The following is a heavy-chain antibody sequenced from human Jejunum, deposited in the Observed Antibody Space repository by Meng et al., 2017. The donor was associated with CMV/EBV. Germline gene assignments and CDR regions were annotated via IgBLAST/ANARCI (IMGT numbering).Heavy chain of an antibody. V-gene: IGHV3-11*04. Sequence: TFSDYYMSWIRQAPGKGLEWVSYITSGSTIYYADSVKGRFTISRDNAKNSLYLQMNSLRAEDTAVYYCAREARYYASSGSSSGLDVWGQGTTVTVSS. J-gene: IGHJ6*02. D-gene: IGHD3-22*01. CDR2: ITSGSTI. CDR1: TFSDYY. CDR3: AREARYYASSGSSSGLDV.